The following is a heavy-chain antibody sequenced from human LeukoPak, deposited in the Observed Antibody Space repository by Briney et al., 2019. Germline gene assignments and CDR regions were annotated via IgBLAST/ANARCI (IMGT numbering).Heavy chain of an antibody. CDR1: GFTVSSNY. CDR3: ARATVTEDYYGMDV. J-gene: IGHJ6*02. CDR2: IYSGGST. V-gene: IGHV3-66*01. D-gene: IGHD4-11*01. Sequence: GGSLRLSCAASGFTVSSNYMSWVRQAPGNGLEWVSVIYSGGSTYYADSVKGRFTISRDNSKNTLYLQMNSLRAEDTAVYYCARATVTEDYYGMDVWGQGTTVTVSS.